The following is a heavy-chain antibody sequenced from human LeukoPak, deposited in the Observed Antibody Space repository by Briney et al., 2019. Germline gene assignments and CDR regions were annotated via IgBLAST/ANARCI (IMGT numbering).Heavy chain of an antibody. D-gene: IGHD5-12*01. V-gene: IGHV4-38-2*02. J-gene: IGHJ5*02. CDR3: ARDYSGYASGWFVP. Sequence: SETMSLTCAVSGYSISSGSYWGWLRQPPGLGREWIGSIYHCGTTYYTPSLKSRVTISVDTSKNQFSLNLSSVTAADTAVYYCARDYSGYASGWFVPWGQGILVTVSS. CDR1: GYSISSGSY. CDR2: IYHCGTT.